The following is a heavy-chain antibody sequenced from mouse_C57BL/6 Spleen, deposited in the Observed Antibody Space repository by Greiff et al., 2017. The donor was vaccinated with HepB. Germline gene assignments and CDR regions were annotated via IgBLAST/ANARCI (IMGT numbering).Heavy chain of an antibody. J-gene: IGHJ1*03. V-gene: IGHV1-26*01. D-gene: IGHD2-1*01. CDR2: INPNNGGT. CDR3: ARPIYYGNYGYFDV. Sequence: VQLQQSGPELVKPGASVKISCKASGYTFTDYYMNWVKQSHGKSLEWIGDINPNNGGTSYNQKFKGKATLTVDKSSSTAHMELRSLTSEDSAVYYCARPIYYGNYGYFDVWGTGTTVTVSS. CDR1: GYTFTDYY.